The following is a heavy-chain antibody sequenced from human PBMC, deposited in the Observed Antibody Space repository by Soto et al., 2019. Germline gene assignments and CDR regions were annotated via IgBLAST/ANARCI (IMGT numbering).Heavy chain of an antibody. D-gene: IGHD3-3*01. J-gene: IGHJ4*02. CDR3: ARAATYYDFWSGYPALDY. CDR1: GGSFTSNNW. CDR2: INHSGST. Sequence: SETLSLTCAVSGGSFTSNNWWTWVRQPPGQGLEWIGEINHSGSTNYNPSLKSRVTISVDTSKNQFSLKLSSVTAADTAVYYCARAATYYDFWSGYPALDYWGQGTLVTVSS. V-gene: IGHV4-4*02.